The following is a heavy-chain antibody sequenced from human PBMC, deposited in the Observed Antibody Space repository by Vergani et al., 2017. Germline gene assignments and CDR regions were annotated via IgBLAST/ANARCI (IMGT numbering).Heavy chain of an antibody. CDR3: AKESITSFGVVICGYFDD. CDR1: GFTFSSYS. V-gene: IGHV3-23*04. D-gene: IGHD3-3*01. J-gene: IGHJ4*02. Sequence: VQLVESGGGLVQPGGSLRLSCAASGFTFSSYSMNWVRQAPGKGLEWVSAISGSGGSTYYADSVKGRFTISRDNSKNTLYLQMNSLRAEDTAVYYCAKESITSFGVVICGYFDDWGQGTLVTVSS. CDR2: ISGSGGST.